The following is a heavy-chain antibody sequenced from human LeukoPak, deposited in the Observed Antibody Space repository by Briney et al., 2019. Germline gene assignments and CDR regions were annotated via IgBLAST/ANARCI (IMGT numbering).Heavy chain of an antibody. CDR2: INAGNGNT. V-gene: IGHV1-3*01. J-gene: IGHJ4*02. D-gene: IGHD4-17*01. Sequence: ASVKVSCKASGYTFSNYGISWVRQATERGLEWMGWINAGNGNTKYSQKFQGRVTITRDTSASTAYMELSSLRSEDTAVYYCARVNYGDYVGLDYWGQGTLVTVSS. CDR3: ARVNYGDYVGLDY. CDR1: GYTFSNYG.